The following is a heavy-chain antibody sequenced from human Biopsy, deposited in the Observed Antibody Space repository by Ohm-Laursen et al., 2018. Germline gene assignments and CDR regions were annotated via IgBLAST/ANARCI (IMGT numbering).Heavy chain of an antibody. CDR2: IYYSGST. D-gene: IGHD2-21*02. J-gene: IGHJ4*02. CDR1: GASIISGGHF. CDR3: ARGNEVMVTGPYFFDY. V-gene: IGHV4-61*08. Sequence: SDTLSLTCTVSGASIISGGHFWNWIRQPPGKGLEWIGDIYYSGSTKYNPSLKSRVTISVDMSKSQLSLKLTSVTTADTAVYYCARGNEVMVTGPYFFDYWGQGTLVIVSS.